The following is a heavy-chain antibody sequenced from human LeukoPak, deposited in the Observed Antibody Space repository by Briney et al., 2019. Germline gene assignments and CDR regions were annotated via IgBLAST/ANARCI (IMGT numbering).Heavy chain of an antibody. CDR3: ARGDSSTWVY. CDR2: IYYSGST. Sequence: SETLSLTCTVSGGSISGYYWSWIRQPPGKGLEWSGYIYYSGSTNYNPSLKSRVTISVDTSKNQFSLKLSSVTAADTAVYYCARGDSSTWVYWGQGTLVTVSS. CDR1: GGSISGYY. V-gene: IGHV4-59*01. D-gene: IGHD6-6*01. J-gene: IGHJ4*02.